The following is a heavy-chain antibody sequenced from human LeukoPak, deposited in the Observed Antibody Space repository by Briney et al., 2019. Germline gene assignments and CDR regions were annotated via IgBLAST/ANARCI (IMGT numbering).Heavy chain of an antibody. J-gene: IGHJ5*02. CDR1: GGSISSYY. Sequence: SETLSLTCTVSGGSISSYYWSWIRQPAGKGLEWIGRIYTSGSTNYNPSLKSRVTMSVDTSKNQFSLKLSSVTAADTAVYYCARALGPTYCGGDCPLWFDPWGQGTLVTVSS. D-gene: IGHD2-21*02. CDR2: IYTSGST. V-gene: IGHV4-4*07. CDR3: ARALGPTYCGGDCPLWFDP.